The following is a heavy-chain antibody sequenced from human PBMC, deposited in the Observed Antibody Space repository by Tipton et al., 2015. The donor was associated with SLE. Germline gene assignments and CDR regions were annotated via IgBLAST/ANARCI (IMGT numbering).Heavy chain of an antibody. V-gene: IGHV3-53*05. CDR1: GFTVSSNY. Sequence: SLRLSCAASGFTVSSNYMSWVRQAPGKGLEWVSVIYSGGSTYYADSVKGRFTISRDNSKNTLYLQMNSLRAEDTAVYYCARVGYCSGGSCLYWYFDLWGRDTLVTVSS. CDR3: ARVGYCSGGSCLYWYFDL. D-gene: IGHD2-15*01. J-gene: IGHJ2*01. CDR2: IYSGGST.